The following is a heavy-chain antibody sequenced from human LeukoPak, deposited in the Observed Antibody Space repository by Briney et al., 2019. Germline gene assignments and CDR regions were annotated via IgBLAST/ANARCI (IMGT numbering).Heavy chain of an antibody. CDR3: ARLRYPLAAYYYYYGMDV. CDR2: IYYSGST. CDR1: GGSISSYY. J-gene: IGHJ6*02. V-gene: IGHV4-59*08. Sequence: SETLSLTCTVSGGSISSYYWSWIRQPPGKGLEWLGYIYYSGSTNYNPSLKSRVTISVDTSKNQFSLKLSSVTAAGTAVYYCARLRYPLAAYYYYYGMDVWGQGTTVTVSS. D-gene: IGHD6-13*01.